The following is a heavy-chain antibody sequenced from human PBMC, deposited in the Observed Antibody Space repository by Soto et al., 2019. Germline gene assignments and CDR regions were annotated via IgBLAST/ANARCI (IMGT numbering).Heavy chain of an antibody. Sequence: QVQLVQSGAEVKKPGASVKVSCKASGYTFTGYYMHWVRQAPGQGLEWMGWINPNSGGTNYAQKFQGWVTMTRDTSISTAYMELSRLRSDDTAVYYCARGAYSGYDSSQLSHWGKGTTVTVSS. CDR3: ARGAYSGYDSSQLSH. CDR2: INPNSGGT. V-gene: IGHV1-2*04. CDR1: GYTFTGYY. D-gene: IGHD5-12*01. J-gene: IGHJ6*04.